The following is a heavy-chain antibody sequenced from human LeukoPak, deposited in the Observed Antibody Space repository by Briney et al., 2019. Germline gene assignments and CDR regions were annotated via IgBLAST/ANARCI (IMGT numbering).Heavy chain of an antibody. D-gene: IGHD6-19*01. Sequence: GGPLRLSCAASGFTFSSYAMSWVRQAPGKGLEWVSAISGSGGSTYYADSVKGRFTISRDNSKNTLYLQMNSLRAEDTAVYYCAKVGIAVAGGRNYFDYWGQGTLVTVSS. CDR1: GFTFSSYA. V-gene: IGHV3-23*01. CDR2: ISGSGGST. J-gene: IGHJ4*02. CDR3: AKVGIAVAGGRNYFDY.